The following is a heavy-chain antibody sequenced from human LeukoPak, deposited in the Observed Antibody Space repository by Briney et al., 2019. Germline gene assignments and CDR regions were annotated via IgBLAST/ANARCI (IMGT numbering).Heavy chain of an antibody. Sequence: PSETPSLTCTVSGGSISSYYWSWIRQPAGKGLEWIGRIYTSGSTNYNPSLKSRVTMSVDTSKNQFSLKLSSVTAADTAVYYCARELDDYGDLNFDYWGQGTLVTVSS. CDR2: IYTSGST. CDR1: GGSISSYY. V-gene: IGHV4-4*07. D-gene: IGHD4-17*01. CDR3: ARELDDYGDLNFDY. J-gene: IGHJ4*02.